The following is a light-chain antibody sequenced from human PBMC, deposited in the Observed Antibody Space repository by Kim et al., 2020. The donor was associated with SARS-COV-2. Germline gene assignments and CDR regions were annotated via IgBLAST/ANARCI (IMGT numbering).Light chain of an antibody. J-gene: IGLJ1*01. CDR1: SPNIGAGYD. Sequence: QSALTQPPSVSGAPGQRVTISCTGSSPNIGAGYDVHWYQQLPGTAPKLLIYGNNNRPSGVPDRFSGSKSGTSASLAITGLQAEDEADYYCQSYDSSLSGYVFGTGTKVTVL. CDR3: QSYDSSLSGYV. CDR2: GNN. V-gene: IGLV1-40*01.